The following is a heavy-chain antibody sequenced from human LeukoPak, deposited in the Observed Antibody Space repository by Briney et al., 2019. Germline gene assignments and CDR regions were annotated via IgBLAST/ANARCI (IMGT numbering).Heavy chain of an antibody. D-gene: IGHD5-24*01. CDR3: ARGEGGYNYAF. CDR1: GYSFSSYW. CDR2: INPADSDT. V-gene: IGHV5-51*01. J-gene: IGHJ4*02. Sequence: GESLKISCKASGYSFSSYWIAWVRQIPGKGLEWMGIINPADSDTRYSLSIQGQVTISADRSISTAYLQWSSLKASGTAIYYCARGEGGYNYAFWGQGTLVSVSS.